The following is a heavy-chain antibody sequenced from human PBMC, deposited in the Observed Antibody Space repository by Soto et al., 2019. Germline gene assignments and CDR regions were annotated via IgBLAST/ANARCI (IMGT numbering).Heavy chain of an antibody. CDR2: IYYSGST. V-gene: IGHV4-39*01. CDR3: AAYIVVVPAASKHYYMDV. CDR1: GGSISSSSYY. Sequence: SETLSLTCTVSGGSISSSSYYWGWIRQPPGKGLEWIGSIYYSGSTYYNPSLKSRVTISVDTSKNQFSLKLSSVTAADTAVYYCAAYIVVVPAASKHYYMDVWGKGTTVTVSS. J-gene: IGHJ6*03. D-gene: IGHD2-2*01.